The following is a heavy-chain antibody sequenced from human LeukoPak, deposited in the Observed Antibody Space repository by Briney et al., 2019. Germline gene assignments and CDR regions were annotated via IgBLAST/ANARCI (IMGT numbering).Heavy chain of an antibody. D-gene: IGHD2-15*01. CDR2: ISASGST. CDR1: GGPIRSYY. J-gene: IGHJ4*02. V-gene: IGHV4-4*07. CDR3: SREGRSSTPGY. Sequence: SETLSLTCTVSGGPIRSYYWGWVRQPAGKRLEWIGRISASGSTDYNPSLKSRVTMSVDTSKNQFSLRLSSVTAADTAVYYCSREGRSSTPGYWGQGALVTVSS.